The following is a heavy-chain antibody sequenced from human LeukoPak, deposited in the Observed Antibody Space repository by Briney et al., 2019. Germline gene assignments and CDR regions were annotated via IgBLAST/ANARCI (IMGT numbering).Heavy chain of an antibody. J-gene: IGHJ5*02. CDR1: GYTFTSYS. Sequence: ASVKVSCKASGYTFTSYSISWVRQAPGQGLAWMGWINAYNGYTNYAQKLQGRVTMTTDTSTSTAYMELTSLRSDDTAVYYCARDLARNVYNINWFDPWGQGTLVTVSS. CDR2: INAYNGYT. D-gene: IGHD5-24*01. CDR3: ARDLARNVYNINWFDP. V-gene: IGHV1-18*01.